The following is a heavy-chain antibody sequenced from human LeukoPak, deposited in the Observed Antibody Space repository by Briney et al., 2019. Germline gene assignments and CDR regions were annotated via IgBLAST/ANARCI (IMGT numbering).Heavy chain of an antibody. D-gene: IGHD3-22*01. CDR3: ARDSGDSSGLHFDY. CDR2: IYSGGSA. Sequence: GGSLRLSCAASGFTFSSYAMSWVRQAPGKGLEWVAVIYSGGSAHHAAPVRGRFTISRDKSENTVYLQMNNLRVEDTAVYYCARDSGDSSGLHFDYWGQGTLVTVSS. V-gene: IGHV3-66*01. CDR1: GFTFSSYA. J-gene: IGHJ4*02.